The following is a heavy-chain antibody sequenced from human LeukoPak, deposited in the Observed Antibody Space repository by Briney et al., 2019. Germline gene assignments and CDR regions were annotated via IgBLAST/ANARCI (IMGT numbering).Heavy chain of an antibody. Sequence: GASVKVSCKASGYTFTGYYMHWVRQAPGQGLEWMGRINPNSGGTNYAQKFQGRVTMTRDTSISTAYMELSRLRSDDTAVYYCARDVVSGGYLTFADYWGQGTLVTVSS. D-gene: IGHD1-26*01. CDR1: GYTFTGYY. J-gene: IGHJ4*02. CDR3: ARDVVSGGYLTFADY. CDR2: INPNSGGT. V-gene: IGHV1-2*06.